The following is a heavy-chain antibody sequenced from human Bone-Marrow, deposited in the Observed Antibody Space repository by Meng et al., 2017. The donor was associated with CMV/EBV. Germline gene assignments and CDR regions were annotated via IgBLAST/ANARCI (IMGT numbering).Heavy chain of an antibody. Sequence: ASVKVSCKASGGIFSRYAISWVRQAPGQGLEWMGWINPNSGGTNYAQKFQGRVTMTRDTSISTAYMDLSRLRSDDTAVYYCARDVSTVTHVLDDYWGQGTLVTVSS. CDR1: GGIFSRYA. CDR3: ARDVSTVTHVLDDY. V-gene: IGHV1-2*02. J-gene: IGHJ4*02. D-gene: IGHD4-17*01. CDR2: INPNSGGT.